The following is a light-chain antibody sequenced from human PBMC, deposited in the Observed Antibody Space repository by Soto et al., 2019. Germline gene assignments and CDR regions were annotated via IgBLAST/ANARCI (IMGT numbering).Light chain of an antibody. CDR3: QQLSSYLLT. CDR1: QGIRTL. V-gene: IGKV1-9*01. Sequence: DIQLTQSPSFLSASVGDRVTITCRASQGIRTLLAWYQQEPGKAPKVLIYGASTLQSGVPPRFSGSGSGTEFALTIDSLQPEDSATYYCQQLSSYLLTFGGGTKVEIK. J-gene: IGKJ4*01. CDR2: GAS.